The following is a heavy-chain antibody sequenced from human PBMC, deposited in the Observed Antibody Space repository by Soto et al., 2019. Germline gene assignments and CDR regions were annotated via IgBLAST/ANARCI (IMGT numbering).Heavy chain of an antibody. D-gene: IGHD7-27*01. Sequence: EVELLESGGGLVQPGGSLRLSCAASGFTFSSYAMSWVRQAPGKGLEWVSAISGSGGGTYYADSVKGRFTIYRDNSKNTLYLQMNSLRAEDTAVYYCAKEGAVGSWGYWGQGTLVTVSS. V-gene: IGHV3-23*01. CDR1: GFTFSSYA. CDR2: ISGSGGGT. CDR3: AKEGAVGSWGY. J-gene: IGHJ4*02.